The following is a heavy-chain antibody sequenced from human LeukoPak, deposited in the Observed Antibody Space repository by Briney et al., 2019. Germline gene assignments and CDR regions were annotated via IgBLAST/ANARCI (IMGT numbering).Heavy chain of an antibody. CDR1: GFTCSNAW. V-gene: IGHV3-15*01. CDR3: TTPDYYYDSLDAFDI. CDR2: IKSKTDGGTT. D-gene: IGHD3-22*01. Sequence: SGGSLRLSCAASGFTCSNAWMSWVRQAPGKGLEWVGRIKSKTDGGTTDYAAPVKGRFTISRDDSKNTLYLQMNSLKTEDTAVYYCTTPDYYYDSLDAFDIWGQGTMVTVSS. J-gene: IGHJ3*02.